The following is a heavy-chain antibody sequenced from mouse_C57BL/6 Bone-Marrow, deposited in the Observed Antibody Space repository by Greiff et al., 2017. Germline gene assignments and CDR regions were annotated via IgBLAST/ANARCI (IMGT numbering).Heavy chain of an antibody. D-gene: IGHD2-4*01. CDR2: IDPSDSET. J-gene: IGHJ3*01. Sequence: VQLQQPGAELVRPGSSVKLSCKASGYTFPSYWMHWVKQRPIQGLEWIGNIDPSDSETHYNQKFKDKATLTVDKSSSTAYMQHSSLTSEDSAVYYCARGDDYDLAWFAYWGQGTLVTVSA. CDR3: ARGDDYDLAWFAY. V-gene: IGHV1-52*01. CDR1: GYTFPSYW.